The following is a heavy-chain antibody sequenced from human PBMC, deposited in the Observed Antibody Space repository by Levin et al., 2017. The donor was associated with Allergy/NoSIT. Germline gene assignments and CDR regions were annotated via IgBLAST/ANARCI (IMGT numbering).Heavy chain of an antibody. CDR2: ISSSSTTI. CDR1: GFTFSTYS. J-gene: IGHJ4*02. D-gene: IGHD2/OR15-2a*01. CDR3: ARDLTSANDY. Sequence: PGGSLRLSCAASGFTFSTYSMNWVRQAPGKGLEWVSYISSSSTTIYYPDSVKGRFTIPRDTAKNSLYLQINSLRDEDTAVYYCARDLTSANDYWGQGTLVTVSS. V-gene: IGHV3-48*02.